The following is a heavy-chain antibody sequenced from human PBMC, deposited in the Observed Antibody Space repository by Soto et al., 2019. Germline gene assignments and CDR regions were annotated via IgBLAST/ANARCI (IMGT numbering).Heavy chain of an antibody. Sequence: SETLSLTCAVYGVSFSGYYWSWIRQPPGKGLEWIGEINHSGSTNYNPSLKSRVTISVDTSKNQFSLKLSSVTAADTAVYYCARWPRYCSSTSCPYYYYMDVWGKGTTVTVSS. D-gene: IGHD2-2*01. V-gene: IGHV4-34*01. CDR1: GVSFSGYY. CDR2: INHSGST. J-gene: IGHJ6*03. CDR3: ARWPRYCSSTSCPYYYYMDV.